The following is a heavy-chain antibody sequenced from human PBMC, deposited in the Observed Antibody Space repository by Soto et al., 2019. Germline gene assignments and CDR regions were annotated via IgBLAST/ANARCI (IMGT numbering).Heavy chain of an antibody. D-gene: IGHD3-10*01. CDR1: GYSISSSNW. J-gene: IGHJ6*02. CDR3: AGQPTAGSYYDLGSYYYYYAMDV. Sequence: SETLSLTCAVSGYSISSSNWWGWIRQPPGKGLEWIGYIYYSGTTYYNPSLKSRVTMSVDTSKNQFSLKLSSVTAADTAVYYCAGQPTAGSYYDLGSYYYYYAMDVWGQGTTVTVSS. V-gene: IGHV4-28*01. CDR2: IYYSGTT.